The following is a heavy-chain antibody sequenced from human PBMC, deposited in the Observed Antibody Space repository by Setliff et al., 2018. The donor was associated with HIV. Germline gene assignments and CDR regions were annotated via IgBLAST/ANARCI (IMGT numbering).Heavy chain of an antibody. CDR3: ARTRGYSGYDSKLPHYYYYGMDV. CDR1: GFTVSSNY. CDR2: IYSGGST. D-gene: IGHD5-12*01. Sequence: PGGSLRLSCAASGFTVSSNYMSWVRQAPGKGLEWVSVIYSGGSTYYADSAKGRFTISRDNSKNTLYLQMNSLRAEDTAVYYCARTRGYSGYDSKLPHYYYYGMDVWGQGTTVTVS. V-gene: IGHV3-53*01. J-gene: IGHJ6*02.